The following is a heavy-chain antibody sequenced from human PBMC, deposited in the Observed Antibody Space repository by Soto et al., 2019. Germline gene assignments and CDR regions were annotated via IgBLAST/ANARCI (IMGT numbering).Heavy chain of an antibody. CDR1: GFTFSSYG. D-gene: IGHD5-18*01. J-gene: IGHJ6*02. CDR3: ASTPLRGYSHGYTQYYYCYGMDV. Sequence: GGTLRLSCAASGFTFSSYGMHWVRQAPGKGLEWVAVIWYDGSNKYYADSVKGRFTISRDNSKNTLYLQMNSLRAEDTAVYYCASTPLRGYSHGYTQYYYCYGMDVWGQGTKVTVSS. V-gene: IGHV3-33*01. CDR2: IWYDGSNK.